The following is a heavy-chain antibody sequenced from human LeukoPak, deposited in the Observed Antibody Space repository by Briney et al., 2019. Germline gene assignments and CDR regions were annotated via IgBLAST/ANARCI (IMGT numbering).Heavy chain of an antibody. CDR1: GFTFSSYG. Sequence: GGSLRLSCAASGFTFSSYGMHWVRQAPGKGLEWVAVISYDGSNKYCADSVRGRFTISRDDAENSLYLQMNSLRAEDTAVYYCARDFAYKKFDYWGQGTLVTVSS. CDR2: ISYDGSNK. V-gene: IGHV3-30*03. J-gene: IGHJ4*02. CDR3: ARDFAYKKFDY. D-gene: IGHD2-21*01.